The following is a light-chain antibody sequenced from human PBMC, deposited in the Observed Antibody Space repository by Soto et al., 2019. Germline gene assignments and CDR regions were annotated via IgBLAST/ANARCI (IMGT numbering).Light chain of an antibody. Sequence: QSVLIQPRSVSGSPGQSVTISCTGTSSDVGVYKYVSWYRQHPGKAPKLRIYDVITRPSGVPDRFSGSKSGNTASLTISGLQAEDEADYYCCSYAGDYTFVFGSGTKLTVL. CDR3: CSYAGDYTFV. CDR1: SSDVGVYKY. V-gene: IGLV2-11*01. J-gene: IGLJ1*01. CDR2: DVI.